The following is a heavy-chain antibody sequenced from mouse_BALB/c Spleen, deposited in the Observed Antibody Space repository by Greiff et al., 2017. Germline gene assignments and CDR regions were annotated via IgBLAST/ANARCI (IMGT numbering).Heavy chain of an antibody. V-gene: IGHV2-9*02. D-gene: IGHD2-4*01. CDR2: IWAGGST. J-gene: IGHJ4*01. Sequence: VKLQESGPGLVAPSQSLSITCTVSGFSLTSYGVHWVRQPPGKGLEWLGVIWAGGSTNYNSALMSRLSISKDNSKSQVFLKMNSLQTDDTAMYYCARDRYDYDRNAMDYWGQGTSVTVSS. CDR1: GFSLTSYG. CDR3: ARDRYDYDRNAMDY.